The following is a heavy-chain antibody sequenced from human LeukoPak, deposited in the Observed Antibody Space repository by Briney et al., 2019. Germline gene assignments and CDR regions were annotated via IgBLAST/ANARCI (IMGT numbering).Heavy chain of an antibody. D-gene: IGHD1-1*01. CDR3: AKAGTGTNMIFDY. Sequence: GRSLRLSCAASGFTFSSYAMHWVRQAPAKGLEWVSALSSSGGDTFYADSVKGRFPISRDTSKNTLYLQMYSLRAEDTAVYYCAKAGTGTNMIFDYWGQGTLDTVSS. CDR2: LSSSGGDT. CDR1: GFTFSSYA. J-gene: IGHJ4*02. V-gene: IGHV3-23*01.